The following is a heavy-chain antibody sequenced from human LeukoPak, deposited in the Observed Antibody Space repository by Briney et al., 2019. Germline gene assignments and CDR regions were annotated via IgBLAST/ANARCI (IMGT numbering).Heavy chain of an antibody. CDR2: IWHDGSNK. Sequence: GRSLRLSCAASGLTFRSYGMHWVRQAPGKGLEWVAVIWHDGSNKYYADSVKGRFTISRDNSKNTLYLQTDSLRVEDTAVYYCAATGGVAVAGSPFDYWGQGTLVTVSS. V-gene: IGHV3-33*01. CDR3: AATGGVAVAGSPFDY. D-gene: IGHD6-19*01. J-gene: IGHJ4*02. CDR1: GLTFRSYG.